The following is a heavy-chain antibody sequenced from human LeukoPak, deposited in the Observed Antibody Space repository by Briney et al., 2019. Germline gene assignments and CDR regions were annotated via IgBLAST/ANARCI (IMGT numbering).Heavy chain of an antibody. CDR3: ARGVYSGYDQDY. D-gene: IGHD5-12*01. CDR2: IRYDGSNK. Sequence: GGSLRLSCAASGFTFSSYGMHWVRQAPGKGLEWVAFIRYDGSNKYYADSVKGRFTISRDNSRNTVHLQMNSLRDDDTAVYYCARGVYSGYDQDYWGQGTLVTVSS. V-gene: IGHV3-30*02. CDR1: GFTFSSYG. J-gene: IGHJ4*02.